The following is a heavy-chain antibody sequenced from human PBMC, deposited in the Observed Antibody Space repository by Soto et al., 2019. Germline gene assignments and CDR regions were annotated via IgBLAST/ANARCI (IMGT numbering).Heavy chain of an antibody. Sequence: GGSMRLSCAASGFTFNSYAMSWVRQAPGKGLEWVSAISGSGGSTYYADSVKGRFTISRDNSKNTLYLQMNSLRAEDTAVYYCAKGDRGYSSSWTDYWGQGTLVTVSS. CDR3: AKGDRGYSSSWTDY. J-gene: IGHJ4*02. CDR2: ISGSGGST. V-gene: IGHV3-23*01. D-gene: IGHD6-13*01. CDR1: GFTFNSYA.